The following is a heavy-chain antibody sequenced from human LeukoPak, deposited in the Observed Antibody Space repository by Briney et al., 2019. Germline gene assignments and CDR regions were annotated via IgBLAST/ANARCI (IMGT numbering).Heavy chain of an antibody. V-gene: IGHV5-51*01. CDR1: GYSFTSFW. J-gene: IGHJ4*02. Sequence: GESLKISCKGSGYSFTSFWIGWVRQMPGKGLEWMGIIHPGDSDTRYSPSFQGQVTISADKSISTAFLQWSSLKASDTGMYYCARAVMSYSRYFDYWGQGTLVTVSS. CDR3: ARAVMSYSRYFDY. D-gene: IGHD1-26*01. CDR2: IHPGDSDT.